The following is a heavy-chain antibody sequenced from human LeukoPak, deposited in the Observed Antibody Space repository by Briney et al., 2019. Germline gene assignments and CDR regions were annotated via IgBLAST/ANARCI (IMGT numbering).Heavy chain of an antibody. V-gene: IGHV4-31*03. CDR1: GGSISSGGYY. J-gene: IGHJ6*02. D-gene: IGHD3-3*02. Sequence: SQTLSLTCTVSGGSISSGGYYCTWIRQHPGKGLEWIGDIYYSGSTYYNPSLKSRVTISIDTSKNQFSLELRSVTAADTAVYYCAGGGIFVVVPPGDYGMDVWGQGTTVTVSS. CDR3: AGGGIFVVVPPGDYGMDV. CDR2: IYYSGST.